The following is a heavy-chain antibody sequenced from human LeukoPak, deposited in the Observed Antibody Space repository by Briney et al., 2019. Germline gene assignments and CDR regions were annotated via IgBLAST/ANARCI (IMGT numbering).Heavy chain of an antibody. CDR2: ISNIDSTV. CDR3: ARNYGQIPFDY. CDR1: GFTFSSYE. Sequence: PGGSLRLSCAASGFTFSSYEMNWVRQAPGKGLEWVSYISNIDSTVHYADSVEGRFTISRDNAQNSLYLQMSSLRAEDTAVYYCARNYGQIPFDYWGQGTLVTVSS. V-gene: IGHV3-48*03. J-gene: IGHJ4*02. D-gene: IGHD4-17*01.